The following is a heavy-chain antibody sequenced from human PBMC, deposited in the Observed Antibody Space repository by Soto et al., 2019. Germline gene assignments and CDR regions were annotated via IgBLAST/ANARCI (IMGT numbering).Heavy chain of an antibody. V-gene: IGHV3-23*01. J-gene: IGHJ4*02. CDR2: ISGSGGST. D-gene: IGHD2-15*01. Sequence: GGSLRLSCAASGFTFSSYAMSWVRQAPGKGLEWVSAISGSGGSTYYADSVKGRFTISRDNSKNTLYLQMNSLRAEDTAVYYCAKDRLETRYCSGGSCPFDYWGQGTLVTVSS. CDR3: AKDRLETRYCSGGSCPFDY. CDR1: GFTFSSYA.